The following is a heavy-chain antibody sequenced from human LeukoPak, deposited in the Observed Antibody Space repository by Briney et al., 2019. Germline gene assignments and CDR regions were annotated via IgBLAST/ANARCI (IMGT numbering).Heavy chain of an antibody. J-gene: IGHJ3*02. CDR2: IWYDGRNK. Sequence: GGSLRLSCAASGFTFSSYGMHWVRRAPGKGLEWVAVIWYDGRNKFYADSVKGRFTVSRDNSKNTLFLQMSSLRADDTALYYCAREVTNDAFDIWGQGTMVTVSS. V-gene: IGHV3-33*08. CDR3: AREVTNDAFDI. CDR1: GFTFSSYG. D-gene: IGHD4-17*01.